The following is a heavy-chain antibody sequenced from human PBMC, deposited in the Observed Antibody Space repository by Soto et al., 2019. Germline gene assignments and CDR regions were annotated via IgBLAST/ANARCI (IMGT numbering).Heavy chain of an antibody. CDR1: GYTFTGYY. D-gene: IGHD2-2*02. Sequence: ASVKVSCKASGYTFTGYYMHWVRQAPGQGLEWIGWINPNSGGTNYAQKFQGRVTMTRDTSISTAYMELSRLRSDDTAVYYCARGVEYCSSTSCYTGWFDPWGQGTLVTVSS. CDR2: INPNSGGT. CDR3: ARGVEYCSSTSCYTGWFDP. J-gene: IGHJ5*02. V-gene: IGHV1-2*02.